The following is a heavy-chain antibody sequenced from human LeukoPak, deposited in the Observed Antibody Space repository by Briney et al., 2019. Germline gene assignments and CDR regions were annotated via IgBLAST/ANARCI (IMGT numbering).Heavy chain of an antibody. Sequence: SETLSLTCAVYGGSFSGYYWSWIRQPPGKGLEWIGEINHSGSTNYNPSLKSRVTISVDTSKNQFSLKLSSVTAADTAVYYCARGGIAAQYYFDYWGQGILVTVSS. V-gene: IGHV4-34*01. J-gene: IGHJ4*02. CDR2: INHSGST. CDR1: GGSFSGYY. D-gene: IGHD6-13*01. CDR3: ARGGIAAQYYFDY.